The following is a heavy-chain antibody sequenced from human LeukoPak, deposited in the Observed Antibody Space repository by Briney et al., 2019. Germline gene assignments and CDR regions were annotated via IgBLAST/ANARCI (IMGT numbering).Heavy chain of an antibody. CDR1: GGSISGSSNY. D-gene: IGHD3-22*01. Sequence: SETLSLTCTVSGGSISGSSNYWGWIRQPPGKGLQWIGSIYYSGSTYYNPSLKSRVTISVDTSKNQFSLKLNSVTPADTAVYYCARDDTLDYYDSSGLSIWGQGTLVTVS. J-gene: IGHJ4*02. CDR3: ARDDTLDYYDSSGLSI. CDR2: IYYSGST. V-gene: IGHV4-39*07.